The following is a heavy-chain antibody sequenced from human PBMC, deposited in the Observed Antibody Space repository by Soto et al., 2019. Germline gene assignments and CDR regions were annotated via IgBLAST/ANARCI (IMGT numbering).Heavy chain of an antibody. Sequence: EVQLAESGGGLVQPGGSLRLSCAASGFTFSPYWMHWVRQAPGKGLVWVSGITWNSRVLAYADSVKGRFTISRDNARNSLYLQMDSLRDEDTALYYCAKGRYDFWSPYYFDSWGQGTLVTVSS. CDR3: AKGRYDFWSPYYFDS. J-gene: IGHJ4*02. D-gene: IGHD3-3*01. CDR1: GFTFSPYW. V-gene: IGHV3-74*01. CDR2: ITWNSRVL.